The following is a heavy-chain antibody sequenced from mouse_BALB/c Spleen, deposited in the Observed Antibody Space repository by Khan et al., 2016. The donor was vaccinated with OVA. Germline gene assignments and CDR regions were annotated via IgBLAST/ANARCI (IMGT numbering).Heavy chain of an antibody. D-gene: IGHD1-1*01. V-gene: IGHV1-9*01. CDR1: GYTFSSYW. Sequence: VQLQESGAELMKPGASVKISCKATGYTFSSYWLEWVKQRPGHGLEWIGEILPGSGSRNYNEKFKGKATFTADISSKTTYMQLSSLTSEDSAVYYCARVNSGSRDYFDYWGQGTTLTVSS. J-gene: IGHJ2*01. CDR3: ARVNSGSRDYFDY. CDR2: ILPGSGSR.